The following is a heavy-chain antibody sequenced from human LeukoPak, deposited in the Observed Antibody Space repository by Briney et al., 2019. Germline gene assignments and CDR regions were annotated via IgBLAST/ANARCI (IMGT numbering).Heavy chain of an antibody. CDR3: AKPRAMTTGVGRYFDL. CDR2: ISGGGEKT. Sequence: GGSMRLSSGASGFTFTSYAMSWIRQAPGKGLEWVSSISGGGEKTYYGDSVKGRFTISRDNSKNTLYLQMNSLRAEDTATYYCAKPRAMTTGVGRYFDLWGRGTLVTVSS. CDR1: GFTFTSYA. V-gene: IGHV3-23*01. J-gene: IGHJ2*01. D-gene: IGHD1-1*01.